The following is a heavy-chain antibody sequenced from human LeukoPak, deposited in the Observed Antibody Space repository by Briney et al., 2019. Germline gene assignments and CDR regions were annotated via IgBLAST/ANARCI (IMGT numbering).Heavy chain of an antibody. V-gene: IGHV3-64*01. CDR1: GFTFSSYA. D-gene: IGHD4-11*01. Sequence: GGSLRLSCAASGFTFSSYAMHWVRQAPGKGLEYVSATSSNGGSTYYANSVKGRFTISRDNSKNTLYLQMGSLRAEDMAVYYCARGHSNSPYYFDYWGQGTLVTVSS. CDR3: ARGHSNSPYYFDY. CDR2: TSSNGGST. J-gene: IGHJ4*02.